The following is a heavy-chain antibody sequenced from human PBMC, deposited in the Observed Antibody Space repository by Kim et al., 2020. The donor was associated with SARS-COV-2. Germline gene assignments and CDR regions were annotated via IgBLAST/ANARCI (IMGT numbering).Heavy chain of an antibody. CDR1: GGSVSSGSYY. CDR3: AREYYYGSGYYYYGMDV. D-gene: IGHD3-10*01. V-gene: IGHV4-61*01. J-gene: IGHJ6*02. Sequence: SETLSLTCTVSGGSVSSGSYYWTWIRQPPGKGLEWIGYIYYSGSTNYNPSLKSRVTISVDTSKNQFSLKLSSVTAADTAVYYCAREYYYGSGYYYYGMDVWGQGTTVTVSS. CDR2: IYYSGST.